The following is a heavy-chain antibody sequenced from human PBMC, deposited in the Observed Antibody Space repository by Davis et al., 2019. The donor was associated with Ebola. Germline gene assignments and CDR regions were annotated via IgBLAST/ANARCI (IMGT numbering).Heavy chain of an antibody. CDR3: ARVRLFDRSFFDY. Sequence: GESLKISCAASGFTFSSYWMSWVRQAPGKGLEWVANIKQDGSEKYYVDSVKGRFTISRDNAKNSLYLQMNSLRAEDTAVYYCARVRLFDRSFFDYWGQGTLVTVSS. CDR2: IKQDGSEK. CDR1: GFTFSSYW. V-gene: IGHV3-7*03. D-gene: IGHD3-9*01. J-gene: IGHJ4*02.